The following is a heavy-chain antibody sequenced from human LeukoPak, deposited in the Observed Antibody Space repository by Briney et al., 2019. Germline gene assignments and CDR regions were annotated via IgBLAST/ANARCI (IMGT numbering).Heavy chain of an antibody. Sequence: GASVKVSCKASGYTFTGYYMHWVRQAPGQGLEWMGWINPNSGGTNYAQKFQGRVTMTRDTSISTAYVELSRLRSDDTAVYYCASSCSGGSCYSHFDYWGQGTLVTVSS. J-gene: IGHJ4*02. CDR1: GYTFTGYY. D-gene: IGHD2-15*01. V-gene: IGHV1-2*02. CDR3: ASSCSGGSCYSHFDY. CDR2: INPNSGGT.